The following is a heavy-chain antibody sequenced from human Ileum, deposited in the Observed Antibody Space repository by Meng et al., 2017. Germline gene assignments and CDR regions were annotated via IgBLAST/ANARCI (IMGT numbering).Heavy chain of an antibody. CDR2: ISAYSGNT. J-gene: IGHJ4*02. CDR1: GYIFTRYG. CDR3: ARDTVGTTLGDY. V-gene: IGHV1-18*01. D-gene: IGHD1-26*01. Sequence: QGQRVQSGAEVKKPGASVKVSCKASGYIFTRYGIGWVRQAPGQGLEWMGWISAYSGNTKYAQKLQGRVTMTTVTSPSTAYMELRNLRSDDTAVYYCARDTVGTTLGDYWGQGTLVTVSS.